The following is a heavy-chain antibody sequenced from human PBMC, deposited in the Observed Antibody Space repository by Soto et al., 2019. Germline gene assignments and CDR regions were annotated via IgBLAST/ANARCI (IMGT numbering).Heavy chain of an antibody. D-gene: IGHD1-26*01. J-gene: IGHJ4*02. V-gene: IGHV1-24*01. CDR3: ATWVGVGATSYGYFDY. Sequence: ASVKVSCKVSGYTLTELSMHWVRQAPGKGLEWMGGFDPEDGETIYAQKFQGRVTMTEDTSTDTAYMELSSLRSEDTAVYYCATWVGVGATSYGYFDYWGQGTLVTVSS. CDR2: FDPEDGET. CDR1: GYTLTELS.